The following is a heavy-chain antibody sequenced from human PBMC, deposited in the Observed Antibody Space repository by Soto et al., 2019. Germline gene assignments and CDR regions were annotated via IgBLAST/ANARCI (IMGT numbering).Heavy chain of an antibody. CDR1: GYTFTGYW. D-gene: IGHD6-13*01. J-gene: IGHJ6*02. CDR2: IYPDDSDT. CDR3: ARIGAGPNYYYYYGMDA. Sequence: GESLKISCQGSGYTFTGYWIGWVRQMPGKGLEWMGIIYPDDSDTRYSPSFQGQVTISADKSISTAYLQWSSLKASDTAMYYCARIGAGPNYYYYYGMDAWGQGTTVTVSS. V-gene: IGHV5-51*01.